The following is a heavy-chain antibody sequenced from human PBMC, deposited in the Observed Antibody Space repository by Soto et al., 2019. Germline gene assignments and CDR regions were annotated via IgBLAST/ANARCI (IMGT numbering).Heavy chain of an antibody. CDR3: ARGIYYDFWSGYPGYFDY. CDR1: GGTISSGCDY. CDR2: IYYSGST. J-gene: IGHJ4*02. D-gene: IGHD3-3*01. Sequence: SETLSLTCTVSGGTISSGCDYWSWNRQHPGKGLEWIGYIYYSGSTYYNPSLKSRVTISVDTSKNQFSLKLSSVTAADTAVYYCARGIYYDFWSGYPGYFDYWGQGTLVTVSS. V-gene: IGHV4-31*03.